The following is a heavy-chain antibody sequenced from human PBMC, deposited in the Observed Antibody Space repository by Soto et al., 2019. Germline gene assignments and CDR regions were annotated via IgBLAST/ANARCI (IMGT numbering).Heavy chain of an antibody. CDR3: ARHRGELRPHYYYYYYYGMDV. CDR2: IDPSDSYT. Sequence: PGESLKISCKGSGYSFTSYWISWVRQMPGKGLEWMGRIDPSDSYTNYSPSFQGHVTISADKSISTAYLQWSSLKASDTAMYYCARHRGELRPHYYYYYYYGMDVWGQGTTVTVSS. V-gene: IGHV5-10-1*01. D-gene: IGHD1-7*01. CDR1: GYSFTSYW. J-gene: IGHJ6*02.